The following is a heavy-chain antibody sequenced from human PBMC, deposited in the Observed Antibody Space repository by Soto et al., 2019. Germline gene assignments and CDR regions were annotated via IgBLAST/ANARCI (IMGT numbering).Heavy chain of an antibody. CDR3: ASAIIAAAGTGFDY. CDR2: IIPILGTA. V-gene: IGHV1-69*06. CDR1: GGTFSSYA. J-gene: IGHJ4*02. D-gene: IGHD6-13*01. Sequence: QVQLVQSGAEVKKPGSSVKVSCKASGGTFSSYAISWVLQAPGQGLEWMGGIIPILGTANYAQKFQGRVTITADKSTSTAYMELISLRSEDTAVYYCASAIIAAAGTGFDYWGQGTLVTVSS.